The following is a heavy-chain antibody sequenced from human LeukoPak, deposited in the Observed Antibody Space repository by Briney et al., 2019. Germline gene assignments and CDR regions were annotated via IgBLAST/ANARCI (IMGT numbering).Heavy chain of an antibody. CDR3: AKGGKWDVTPFDY. D-gene: IGHD1-26*01. V-gene: IGHV3-23*01. Sequence: GGSLRLSCAASSFTFSNAWMNWVRQAPGKGLEWVSTISGGGGSTYYADSVKGRFTISRDNSKNTLYLQVNSLRAEDTAVYYCAKGGKWDVTPFDYWGQRTLVTVSS. J-gene: IGHJ4*02. CDR1: SFTFSNAW. CDR2: ISGGGGST.